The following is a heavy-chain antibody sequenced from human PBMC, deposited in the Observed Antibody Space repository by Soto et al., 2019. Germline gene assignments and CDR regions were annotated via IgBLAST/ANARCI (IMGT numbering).Heavy chain of an antibody. CDR2: LDPEDGET. V-gene: IGHV1-24*01. J-gene: IGHJ4*02. CDR3: AINMVRGVSFDY. CDR1: GYTLTELS. Sequence: ASVKVSCKVSGYTLTELSMHWVRQAPGKGLEWMGGLDPEDGETIYAQKFQGRVTMTEDTSTDTAYMELSSLRSEDTAVYYCAINMVRGVSFDYWGQGTLVTVSS. D-gene: IGHD3-10*01.